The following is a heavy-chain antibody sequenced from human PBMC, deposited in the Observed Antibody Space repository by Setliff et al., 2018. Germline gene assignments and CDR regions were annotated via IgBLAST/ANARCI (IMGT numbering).Heavy chain of an antibody. D-gene: IGHD1-1*01. CDR2: ISYSGIT. V-gene: IGHV4-59*08. J-gene: IGHJ4*02. Sequence: SETLSLTCNVSGASVSSHYWDWNRQPPGKGLEWIGFISYSGITTYNVSLKSRVSISVDTSKNQFSLKLRSVTAADTAVYYCARTGTYRYFDYWGQGILVTVSS. CDR3: ARTGTYRYFDY. CDR1: GASVSSHY.